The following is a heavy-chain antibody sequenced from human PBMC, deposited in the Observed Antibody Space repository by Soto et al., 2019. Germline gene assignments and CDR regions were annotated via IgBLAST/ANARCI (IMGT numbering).Heavy chain of an antibody. Sequence: QVQLVESGGGVVQPGKSLRLSCAASGFSLNKYNMHWVRQAPGRGLEWVAYISYDGNYRYTVDSVRGRFTISRDTSNNTLFLRLDTLRADDTAVYYCARECFSGPTVPACGAFDIWGHGTKVTVAS. D-gene: IGHD4-17*01. CDR1: GFSLNKYN. CDR3: ARECFSGPTVPACGAFDI. CDR2: ISYDGNYR. V-gene: IGHV3-30-3*01. J-gene: IGHJ3*02.